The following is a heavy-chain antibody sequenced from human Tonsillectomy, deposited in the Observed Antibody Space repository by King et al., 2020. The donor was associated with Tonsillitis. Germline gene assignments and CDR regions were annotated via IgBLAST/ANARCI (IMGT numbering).Heavy chain of an antibody. J-gene: IGHJ5*02. Sequence: QLVQSGAEVKKPGASVKVSCKASGYTFTSYYMHWVRQPPGQGLEWMGMINPSGGTTSYAQKFQGRVTMTRDTSTNTVYMELSSLRSEDTAVYYCARDRPCSSASCYGGSWFDPWGQGTLVTVCS. CDR2: INPSGGTT. CDR3: ARDRPCSSASCYGGSWFDP. V-gene: IGHV1-46*01. D-gene: IGHD2-2*01. CDR1: GYTFTSYY.